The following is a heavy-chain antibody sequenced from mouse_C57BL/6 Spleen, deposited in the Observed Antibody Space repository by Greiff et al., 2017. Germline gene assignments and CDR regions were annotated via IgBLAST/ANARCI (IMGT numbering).Heavy chain of an antibody. Sequence: DVQLQESGAELVRPGASVKLSCTASGFNIKDDYMHWVKQRPEQGLEWIGWIDPENGDTEYASKFQGKATITADTSSNTAYLQLSSLTSEDTAVYYCTIWSNYFFYWGQGTTLTVSS. V-gene: IGHV14-4*01. CDR1: GFNIKDDY. CDR2: IDPENGDT. CDR3: TIWSNYFFY. J-gene: IGHJ2*01. D-gene: IGHD5-1*01.